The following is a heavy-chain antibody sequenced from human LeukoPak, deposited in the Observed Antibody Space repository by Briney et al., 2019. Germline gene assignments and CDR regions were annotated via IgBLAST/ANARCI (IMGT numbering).Heavy chain of an antibody. Sequence: GGSLRLSCAASGFTFSNYEMNWVRQAPGKGLEWVSYISSSGSTTHYADSVKGRFTISRDNAKNSVYLQMNSPRAEDTALYYCASGWGSVYYFAYWGQGTLVTVSS. J-gene: IGHJ4*02. CDR2: ISSSGSTT. V-gene: IGHV3-48*03. D-gene: IGHD2-21*01. CDR1: GFTFSNYE. CDR3: ASGWGSVYYFAY.